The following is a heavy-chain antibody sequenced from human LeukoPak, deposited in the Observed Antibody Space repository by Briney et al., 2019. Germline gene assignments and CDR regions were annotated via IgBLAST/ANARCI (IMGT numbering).Heavy chain of an antibody. Sequence: PGESLKISCKGSGYSFTGYWIGWVRQMPGKGLEWMGIIYPGDSDGRYSPSFQGQVTISADRSITTAYLQWSSLKASDTAMYYCARLQSAAVPGMLTEKGMDVWGQGTTVTVSS. CDR3: ARLQSAAVPGMLTEKGMDV. J-gene: IGHJ6*02. CDR1: GYSFTGYW. V-gene: IGHV5-51*01. D-gene: IGHD3-9*01. CDR2: IYPGDSDG.